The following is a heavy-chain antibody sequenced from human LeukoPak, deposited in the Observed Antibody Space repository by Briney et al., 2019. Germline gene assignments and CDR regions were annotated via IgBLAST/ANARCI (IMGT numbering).Heavy chain of an antibody. Sequence: PSETLSLTCAVYGGSFSGYYWSWIRQPPGKGLEWIGEINHSGSTNYNPSLKSRVTISVDTSKNQFSLKLSSVTAADTAVYYCARDGCTNGVCSNWFDPWGQGTLVTVSS. J-gene: IGHJ5*02. V-gene: IGHV4-34*01. CDR2: INHSGST. CDR3: ARDGCTNGVCSNWFDP. CDR1: GGSFSGYY. D-gene: IGHD2-8*01.